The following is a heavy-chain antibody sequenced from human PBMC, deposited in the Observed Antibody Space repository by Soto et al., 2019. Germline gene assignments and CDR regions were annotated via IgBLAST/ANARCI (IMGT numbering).Heavy chain of an antibody. V-gene: IGHV5-51*01. CDR3: ARQYVSAATIPLFSYHS. Sequence: PXESLKISFKTSGYSFTSYWVAWVRQIPGKGLEWMGIIYPGNSDTRYSPSFQGQVTISADKSISTTFLQWSSLKASDTAIYYCARQYVSAATIPLFSYHSWGQGTLVTVSS. J-gene: IGHJ4*02. D-gene: IGHD6-25*01. CDR2: IYPGNSDT. CDR1: GYSFTSYW.